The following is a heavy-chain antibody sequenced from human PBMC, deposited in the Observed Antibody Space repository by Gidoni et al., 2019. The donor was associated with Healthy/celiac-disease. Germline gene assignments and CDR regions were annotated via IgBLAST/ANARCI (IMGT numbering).Heavy chain of an antibody. D-gene: IGHD4-17*01. J-gene: IGHJ5*02. CDR3: ARERTTMTSWFDP. CDR2: INHSGST. V-gene: IGHV4-34*01. CDR1: GGSFSGYY. Sequence: QVQLQQWGAGLLKPSETLSLTCAVYGGSFSGYYWSWIRQPPGKGLEWIGEINHSGSTNYNPSLKSRVTISVDTSKNQFSLKLSSVTAADTAVYYCARERTTMTSWFDPWGQGTLVTVSS.